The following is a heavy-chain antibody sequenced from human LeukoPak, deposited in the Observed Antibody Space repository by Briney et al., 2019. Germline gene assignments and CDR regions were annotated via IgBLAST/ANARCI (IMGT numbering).Heavy chain of an antibody. J-gene: IGHJ4*02. Sequence: PXGSLRLSCAASGFIVSSNYMTWVRQAPGKGLEWVSVIYSGGSTYYADSMKGRFTISRDNSKNTLYLQMNSLRAEDTAVYYCARHRGSYFDYWGQGTLVTVSS. CDR3: ARHRGSYFDY. CDR2: IYSGGST. V-gene: IGHV3-53*01. CDR1: GFIVSSNY. D-gene: IGHD3-10*01.